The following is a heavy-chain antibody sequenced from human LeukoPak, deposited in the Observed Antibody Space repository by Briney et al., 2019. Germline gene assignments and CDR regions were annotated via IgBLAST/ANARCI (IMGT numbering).Heavy chain of an antibody. CDR1: GFTFSSYG. J-gene: IGHJ4*02. D-gene: IGHD6-19*01. CDR3: AKDQGYSSGWLPTPLYYFDY. Sequence: GGSLRLSCAASGFTFSSYGMHWVRQAPGKGLEWVAVISYDGSNKYYADSVKGRFTISRDNSENTLYLQMNSLRAEDTAVYYCAKDQGYSSGWLPTPLYYFDYWGQGTLVTVSS. CDR2: ISYDGSNK. V-gene: IGHV3-30*18.